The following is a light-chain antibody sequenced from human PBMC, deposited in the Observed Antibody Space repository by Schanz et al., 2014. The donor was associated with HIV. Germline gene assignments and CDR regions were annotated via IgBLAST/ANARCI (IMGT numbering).Light chain of an antibody. CDR1: SSDVGTYNL. V-gene: IGLV2-14*02. Sequence: QSALTQPASVSGSPGQSITISCTGTSSDVGTYNLVSWYQQHPGRAPKVMIYEVSKRPSGASHRFSGSKSGNTASLTISGLQAEDEAEYFCSSYTTSNTHVFGSGTKVTVL. J-gene: IGLJ1*01. CDR2: EVS. CDR3: SSYTTSNTHV.